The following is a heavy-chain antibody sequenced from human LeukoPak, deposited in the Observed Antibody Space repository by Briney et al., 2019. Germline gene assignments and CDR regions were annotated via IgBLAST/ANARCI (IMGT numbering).Heavy chain of an antibody. V-gene: IGHV1-2*02. CDR2: INPNSGGT. D-gene: IGHD6-13*01. CDR1: GYTFTGYY. Sequence: ASVKVSCKASGYTFTGYYMHWVRQAPGQGLEWMGWINPNSGGTNYAQKFQGRVTMTRDTSISTAYMELSRLRSDDTAAYYCAREPIAAAGTVDYWGQGALVTVSS. CDR3: AREPIAAAGTVDY. J-gene: IGHJ4*02.